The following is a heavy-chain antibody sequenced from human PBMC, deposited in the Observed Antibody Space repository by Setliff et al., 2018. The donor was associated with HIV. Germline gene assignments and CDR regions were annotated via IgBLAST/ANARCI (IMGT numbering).Heavy chain of an antibody. Sequence: SETLSLTCSVSGDSFTGYYWNWIRQSAGKGLERIGRIYTNGATSYNPSLRSRVTMSVDTSKKQLSLRLTSVSAADTAVYYCAKDRGQCFDLWGRGTLVTVS. J-gene: IGHJ2*01. D-gene: IGHD3-10*01. V-gene: IGHV4-4*07. CDR2: IYTNGAT. CDR1: GDSFTGYY. CDR3: AKDRGQCFDL.